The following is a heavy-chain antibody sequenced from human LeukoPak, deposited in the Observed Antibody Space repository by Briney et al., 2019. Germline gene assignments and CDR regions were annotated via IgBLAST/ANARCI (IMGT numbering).Heavy chain of an antibody. CDR3: ARGFALDF. V-gene: IGHV6-1*01. J-gene: IGHJ3*01. Sequence: SQTPSLTCDISGDTVSSSSAAWNWIRQSPSRGLEWLGRTYYRSKWYYDYAVSVKSRITISPDTSKNQFSLQLNSVTADDTAVYYCARGFALDFWGQGTMVTVSS. CDR1: GDTVSSSSAA. CDR2: TYYRSKWYY.